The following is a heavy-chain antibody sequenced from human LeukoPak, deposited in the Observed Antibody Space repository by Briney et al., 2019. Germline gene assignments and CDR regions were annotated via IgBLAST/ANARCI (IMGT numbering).Heavy chain of an antibody. J-gene: IGHJ4*01. CDR2: INPNSGGT. D-gene: IGHD4-17*01. CDR3: ARGGVTVTTAKISRRGVDY. Sequence: ASVKVSCKASGYTVTGYYMHWVRQAPGQGLEWMGWINPNSGGTNYAQKFQGRVTMTRDTSISTAYMELSRLRSDDTAVYYCARGGVTVTTAKISRRGVDYWGQGTLVTVSS. CDR1: GYTVTGYY. V-gene: IGHV1-2*02.